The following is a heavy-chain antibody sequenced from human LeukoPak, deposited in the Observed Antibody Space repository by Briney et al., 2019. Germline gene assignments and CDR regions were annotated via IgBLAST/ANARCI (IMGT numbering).Heavy chain of an antibody. CDR1: GGTFSSYA. CDR2: IIPILGTA. V-gene: IGHV1-69*05. J-gene: IGHJ4*02. CDR3: ARVGSSSWSNGYDY. D-gene: IGHD6-13*01. Sequence: VASVKVSCKASGGTFSSYAISWVRQAPGQGLEWMGGIIPILGTANYAQKFQGRVTITTDESTSTAYMELSSLRSEDTAVYYCARVGSSSWSNGYDYWGQGTLVTVSS.